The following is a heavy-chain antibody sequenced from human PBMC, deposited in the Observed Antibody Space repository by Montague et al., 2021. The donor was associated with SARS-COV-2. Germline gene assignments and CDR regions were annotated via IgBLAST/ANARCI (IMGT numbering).Heavy chain of an antibody. CDR1: GGSISGYF. D-gene: IGHD3-10*01. Sequence: SETLSLTCTVSGGSISGYFWSWIWQSPGQGQERIGYIYYSGTTKYNPALRRRVAISLETSKNQFPLKLNSVTAAATAAYYCAATDYFASGKYDFWGQGTWVTVSS. CDR3: AATDYFASGKYDF. CDR2: IYYSGTT. J-gene: IGHJ4*02. V-gene: IGHV4-59*08.